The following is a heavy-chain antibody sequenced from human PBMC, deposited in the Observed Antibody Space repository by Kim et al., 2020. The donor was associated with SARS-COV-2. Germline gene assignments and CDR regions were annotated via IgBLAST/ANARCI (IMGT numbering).Heavy chain of an antibody. V-gene: IGHV4-34*01. D-gene: IGHD1-26*01. CDR3: ARGPQLGATTISGYFQH. CDR1: GGSFSGYY. Sequence: SETLSLTCAVYGGSFSGYYWSWIRQPPGKGLEWIGEINHSGSTNYNPSLKSRVTISVDTSKNQFSLKLSSVTAADTAVYYCARGPQLGATTISGYFQHWGQGTLVTVSS. CDR2: INHSGST. J-gene: IGHJ1*01.